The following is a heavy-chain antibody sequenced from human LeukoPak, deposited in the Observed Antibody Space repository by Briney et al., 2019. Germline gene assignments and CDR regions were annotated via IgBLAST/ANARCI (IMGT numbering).Heavy chain of an antibody. CDR3: ARVPHDIVVVVAATPDY. J-gene: IGHJ4*02. V-gene: IGHV3-53*01. CDR2: IYSGGST. D-gene: IGHD2-15*01. CDR1: GFTVSNNY. Sequence: PGGSLRLSCAASGFTVSNNYMSWVRQAPGKGLEWVSVIYSGGSTYYADSVKGRFTISRHNSKNTLYLQMNSLRAEDTAVYYCARVPHDIVVVVAATPDYWGQGTRVTVSS.